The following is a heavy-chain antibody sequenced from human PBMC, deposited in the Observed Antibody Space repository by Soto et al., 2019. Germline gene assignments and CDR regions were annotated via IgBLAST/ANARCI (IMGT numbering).Heavy chain of an antibody. D-gene: IGHD3-9*01. J-gene: IGHJ5*02. Sequence: GGSLRLSCAASGFTFSSYSMNWVRQAPGKGLEWVSSISSSSSYIYYADSVKGRFTISRDNAKNSLYLQMNSLRAEDTAVYYCARDSILTGYYLMSWFDPWGQGTLVTVSS. CDR3: ARDSILTGYYLMSWFDP. V-gene: IGHV3-21*01. CDR1: GFTFSSYS. CDR2: ISSSSSYI.